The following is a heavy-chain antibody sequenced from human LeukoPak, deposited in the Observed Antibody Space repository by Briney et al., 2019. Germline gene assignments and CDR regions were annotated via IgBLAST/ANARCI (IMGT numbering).Heavy chain of an antibody. CDR2: ISSTGNYI. V-gene: IGHV3-21*01. CDR1: GFIFSSYS. J-gene: IGHJ4*02. Sequence: GGSLRLSCAASGFIFSSYSMNWVRQAPGKGLEWVSSISSTGNYIYYADSMKGRFTISRDNAKNSLYLQMNSLRAEDTAVYYCARDLVPYDSSGYYAIGYWGQGTLVTVSS. D-gene: IGHD3-22*01. CDR3: ARDLVPYDSSGYYAIGY.